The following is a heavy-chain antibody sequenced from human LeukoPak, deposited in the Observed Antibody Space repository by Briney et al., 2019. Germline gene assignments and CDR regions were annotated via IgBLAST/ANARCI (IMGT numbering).Heavy chain of an antibody. V-gene: IGHV4-59*01. CDR2: IYYSGST. J-gene: IGHJ3*02. Sequence: SETLSLTCTVSGGSISSYYWSWIRQPPGKGLEWIGYIYYSGSTNYNPSLKSRVTISVDTSKNQFSLKLSSVTAADTAVYYCARDLYYYDSSGYYYGDAFDIWGQGTMVTVSS. CDR3: ARDLYYYDSSGYYYGDAFDI. D-gene: IGHD3-22*01. CDR1: GGSISSYY.